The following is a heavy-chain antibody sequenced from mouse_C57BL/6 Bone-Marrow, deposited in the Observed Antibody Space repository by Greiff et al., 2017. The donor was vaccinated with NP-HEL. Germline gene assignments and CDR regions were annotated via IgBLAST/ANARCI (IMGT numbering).Heavy chain of an antibody. CDR3: ARDKDYGSSSRYFDV. CDR2: INYDGSST. D-gene: IGHD1-1*01. V-gene: IGHV5-16*01. Sequence: EVKLMESEGGLVQPGSSMKLSCTASGFTFSDYYMAWVRQVPEKGLEWVANINYDGSSTYYLDSLKSRFIISRDNAKNILYLQMSSLKSEDTATYYCARDKDYGSSSRYFDVWGTGTTVTVSS. CDR1: GFTFSDYY. J-gene: IGHJ1*03.